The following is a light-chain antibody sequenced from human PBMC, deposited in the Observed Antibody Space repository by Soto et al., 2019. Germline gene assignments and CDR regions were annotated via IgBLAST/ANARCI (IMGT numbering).Light chain of an antibody. V-gene: IGKV1-39*01. CDR1: QRVTTY. CDR3: QQSYSTPYT. CDR2: TAS. J-gene: IGKJ2*01. Sequence: IQMTQSPSSLSASVGDRVTITCRASQRVTTYLNWYQQKPGKAPKLLISTASTLQRGVPSRFSGSGSGTDFTLTITTLQPGAFATYFCQQSYSTPYTFGQGTKLEIK.